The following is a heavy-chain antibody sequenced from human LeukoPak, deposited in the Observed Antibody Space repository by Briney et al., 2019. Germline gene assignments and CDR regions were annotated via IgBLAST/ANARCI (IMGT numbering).Heavy chain of an antibody. V-gene: IGHV3-30*18. Sequence: PGRSLRLSCAASGLSFGSYGMHWVRQAPGKGLEWVAVISHEGSYQNYADSVKGRFTISRDNAKNSLYLQMNSLRAEDTALYYCAKDVYSSGTGYFDYWGQGTLVTVSS. J-gene: IGHJ4*02. CDR3: AKDVYSSGTGYFDY. CDR1: GLSFGSYG. CDR2: ISHEGSYQ. D-gene: IGHD6-19*01.